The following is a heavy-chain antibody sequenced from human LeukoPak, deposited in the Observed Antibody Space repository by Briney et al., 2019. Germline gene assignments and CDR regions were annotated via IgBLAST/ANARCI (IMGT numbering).Heavy chain of an antibody. CDR3: ARDRAYCGGDCYPYGWFDP. J-gene: IGHJ5*02. CDR1: TDSISSSSYY. Sequence: SETLSLTCTVSTDSISSSSYYWGWIRQPPGKGLEWIGYIYYSGGTNYNPSLKSRVTISVDTSKNQFSLKLSSMTAADTAVYYCARDRAYCGGDCYPYGWFDPWGQGTLVTVSS. V-gene: IGHV4-61*01. D-gene: IGHD2-21*02. CDR2: IYYSGGT.